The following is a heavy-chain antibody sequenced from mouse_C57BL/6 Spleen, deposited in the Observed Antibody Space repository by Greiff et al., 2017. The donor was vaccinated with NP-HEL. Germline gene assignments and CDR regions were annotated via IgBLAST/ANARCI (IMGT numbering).Heavy chain of an antibody. CDR1: GYSITSGYY. J-gene: IGHJ2*01. Sequence: VQLKQSGPGLVKPSQSLSLTCSVTGYSITSGYYWNWIRQFPGNKLEWMGYISYDGSNNYNPSLKNRISITRDTSKNQFFLKLNSVTTEDTATYYCARDRRWGYDYDFDYWGQGTTLTVSS. CDR3: ARDRRWGYDYDFDY. CDR2: ISYDGSN. V-gene: IGHV3-6*01. D-gene: IGHD2-4*01.